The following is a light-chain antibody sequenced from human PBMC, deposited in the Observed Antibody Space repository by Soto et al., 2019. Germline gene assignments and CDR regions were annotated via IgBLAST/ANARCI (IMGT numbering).Light chain of an antibody. J-gene: IGLJ1*01. Sequence: QSALTQPPSVSGAPGQRVSISCTGSTSNIGAPYDVHWYQHLPGTAPKLLIYGDNNRPSGVPDRFSGSKSGTSASLAITRLQAEDEADYYCSSYAGSNNFVFGTGTKVTV. CDR2: GDN. CDR1: TSNIGAPYD. V-gene: IGLV1-40*01. CDR3: SSYAGSNNFV.